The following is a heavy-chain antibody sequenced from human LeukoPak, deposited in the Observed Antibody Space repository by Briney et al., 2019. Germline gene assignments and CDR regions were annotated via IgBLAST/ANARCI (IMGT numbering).Heavy chain of an antibody. CDR2: INSDGSST. D-gene: IGHD3-10*01. J-gene: IGHJ4*02. CDR1: GFTFSSYW. Sequence: GGSLRPSCAASGFTFSSYWMHWVRQAPGKGLVWVSRINSDGSSTSYADSVKGRFTISRDNAKNTLYLQMNSLRAEDTAVYYCAREKATYGSGSYYYWGQGTLVTVSS. CDR3: AREKATYGSGSYYY. V-gene: IGHV3-74*01.